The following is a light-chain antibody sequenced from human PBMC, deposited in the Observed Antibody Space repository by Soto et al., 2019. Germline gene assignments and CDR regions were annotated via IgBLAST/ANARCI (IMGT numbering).Light chain of an antibody. J-gene: IGKJ4*01. V-gene: IGKV4-1*01. CDR3: QQYYSTPLT. Sequence: DIVMTQSPDSLTVSLGERATISCKSSQSVFYRSTKTNYLGWYQQKPGQRPRLLIYWASTREIGVPDRFSGSGSRTDFTLTISSLQDEDVAVYYCQQYYSTPLTFGGWTTGDIK. CDR1: QSVFYRSTKTNY. CDR2: WAS.